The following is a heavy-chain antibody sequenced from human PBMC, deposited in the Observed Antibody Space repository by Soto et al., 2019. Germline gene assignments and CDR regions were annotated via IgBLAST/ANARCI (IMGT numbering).Heavy chain of an antibody. CDR2: ISYDGSNK. J-gene: IGHJ6*02. D-gene: IGHD6-19*01. Sequence: QAGGSLRLSCAASGFTFNTYGMNWVRQAPGKGLEWVAVISYDGSNKYYADSVKGRFTISRDNSKNTLYLQMNSLRAEDTAVYYCAKDWVSPAGPGDYYYYYGMDVWGQGTTVTVSS. CDR1: GFTFNTYG. V-gene: IGHV3-30*18. CDR3: AKDWVSPAGPGDYYYYYGMDV.